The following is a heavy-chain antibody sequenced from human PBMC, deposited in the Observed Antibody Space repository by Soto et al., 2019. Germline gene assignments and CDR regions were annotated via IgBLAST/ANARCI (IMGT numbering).Heavy chain of an antibody. CDR3: ARPTGGYDAGGNYMDV. CDR1: GGSLSSYP. Sequence: QVQLLQSGSEVKKPGSSVKVSCRASGGSLSSYPVTWVRQAPGQGLEWMGRIIPIVGLTNYAQKFQGRVTSTADKSTSTAYMELSSLRSDDTAVYYCARPTGGYDAGGNYMDVWGKGTTVIVSS. CDR2: IIPIVGLT. D-gene: IGHD5-12*01. J-gene: IGHJ6*03. V-gene: IGHV1-69*02.